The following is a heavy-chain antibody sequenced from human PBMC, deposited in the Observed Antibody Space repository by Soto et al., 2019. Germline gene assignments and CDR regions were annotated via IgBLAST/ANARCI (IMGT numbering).Heavy chain of an antibody. Sequence: GGSLRLSCAASGFTFSSYAMSWVRQAPGKGLEWVSAISGSGGSTYYADSVKGRFTISRDNSKNTLYLQMNSLRAEDTAVYYCAKFSTSDFWSGYTDYWGQGTLVTVSS. V-gene: IGHV3-23*01. CDR2: ISGSGGST. D-gene: IGHD3-3*01. J-gene: IGHJ4*02. CDR1: GFTFSSYA. CDR3: AKFSTSDFWSGYTDY.